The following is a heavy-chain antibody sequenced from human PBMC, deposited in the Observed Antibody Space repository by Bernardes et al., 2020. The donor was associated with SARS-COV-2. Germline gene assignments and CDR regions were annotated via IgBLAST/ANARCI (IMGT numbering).Heavy chain of an antibody. CDR2: INNDGRTT. V-gene: IGHV3-74*01. CDR1: GFTFSSYW. J-gene: IGHJ4*02. CDR3: VRGPSDGHGRFEY. Sequence: GGSLRVSCAASGFTFSSYWMHWVRQGPGKGLVWVSRINNDGRTTTYADSVKGRFTISRDNGKNTLYLQMNSLRAEDTAVYYCVRGPSDGHGRFEYWGQGALVTVSS.